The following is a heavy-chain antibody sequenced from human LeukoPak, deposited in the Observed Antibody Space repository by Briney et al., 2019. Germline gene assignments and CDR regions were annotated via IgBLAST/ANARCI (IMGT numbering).Heavy chain of an antibody. CDR2: ISGSGGST. D-gene: IGHD1-26*01. CDR1: GFTFSGFS. Sequence: GGSLRLSCAASGFTFSGFSMNWVRQAPGKGLEWVSAISGSGGSTYYADSVKGRFTISRDNSKNTLYLQMNSLRAEDTAVYYCARGLSSVGATNYGMDVWGQGTTVTVSS. CDR3: ARGLSSVGATNYGMDV. J-gene: IGHJ6*02. V-gene: IGHV3-23*01.